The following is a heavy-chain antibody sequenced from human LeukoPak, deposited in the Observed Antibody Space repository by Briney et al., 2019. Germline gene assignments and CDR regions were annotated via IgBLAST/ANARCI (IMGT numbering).Heavy chain of an antibody. J-gene: IGHJ4*02. CDR2: INAGNGKT. D-gene: IGHD3-22*01. CDR3: ARDLGVVVIPTGECFFDY. CDR1: GYTFTSYG. V-gene: IGHV1-3*01. Sequence: ASVKVSCKASGYTFTSYGISWVRQAPGHRREWMGWINAGNGKTKYSQKFQGRVTFTRDTSASTAYMYLSSLRSEDAAVYYCARDLGVVVIPTGECFFDYWGQGTLVTVSS.